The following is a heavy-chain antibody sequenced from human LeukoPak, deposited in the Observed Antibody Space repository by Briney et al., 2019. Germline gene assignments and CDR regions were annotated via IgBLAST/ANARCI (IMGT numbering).Heavy chain of an antibody. D-gene: IGHD5-24*01. V-gene: IGHV4-59*01. CDR2: IYYRGST. J-gene: IGHJ4*02. CDR1: GCSISSYY. CDR3: ARFEDGSFDY. Sequence: SETLSLTCTPSGCSISSYYWSWIRQPPGKGLEWIGYIYYRGSTNYNPSLRSRVTISVDTSKNQFSLKLSSVTAADTAVYYCARFEDGSFDYWGQRRLRTVSS.